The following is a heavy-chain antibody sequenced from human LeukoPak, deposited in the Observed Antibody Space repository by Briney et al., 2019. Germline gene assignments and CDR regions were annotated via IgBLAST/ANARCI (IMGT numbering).Heavy chain of an antibody. V-gene: IGHV3-21*01. CDR2: ISYSSSFL. CDR1: GFTFSTHS. J-gene: IGHJ4*02. D-gene: IGHD6-19*01. CDR3: ARAGSSGSVDY. Sequence: GSLRLSCEASGFTFSTHSMNWVRQAPGKGLEWVSSISYSSSFLDYADSVQGRFTVSRDNAKNSLYLQMNSLRAEDTAVYYCARAGSSGSVDYWGQGTLVTVSS.